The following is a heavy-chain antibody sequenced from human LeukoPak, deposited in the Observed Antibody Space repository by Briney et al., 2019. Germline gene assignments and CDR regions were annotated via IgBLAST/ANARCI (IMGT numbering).Heavy chain of an antibody. J-gene: IGHJ6*02. Sequence: ASVKVSCKVSGYTLTELSMHWVRQAPGKGLEWMGGFDPEDGETIYAQKFQGRVTMTEDTSTDTAYMELSSLRSEDTAVCYCATGGYSYGPLYYYYGMDVWGQGTTVTVS. D-gene: IGHD5-18*01. V-gene: IGHV1-24*01. CDR3: ATGGYSYGPLYYYYGMDV. CDR1: GYTLTELS. CDR2: FDPEDGET.